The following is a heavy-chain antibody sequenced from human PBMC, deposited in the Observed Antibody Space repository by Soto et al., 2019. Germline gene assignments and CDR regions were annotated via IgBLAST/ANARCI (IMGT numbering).Heavy chain of an antibody. D-gene: IGHD3-16*01. Sequence: QVQMVQSGPEVKKPGASVKISCKASEQTITGHYIQWVRQAPGQGLEWMGWINPKGDGKKYAQHFQGRITVTRDTSINTCYMQLRAMTSDNTAGYYGACVARSYTTNDYMEDWGQGTLVTVSS. J-gene: IGHJ4*02. CDR2: INPKGDGK. CDR3: ACVARSYTTNDYMED. V-gene: IGHV1-2*02. CDR1: EQTITGHY.